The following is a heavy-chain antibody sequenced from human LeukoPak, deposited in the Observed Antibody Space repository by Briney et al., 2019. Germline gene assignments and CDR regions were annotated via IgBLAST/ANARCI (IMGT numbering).Heavy chain of an antibody. CDR2: INHSGST. V-gene: IGHV4-34*01. J-gene: IGHJ4*02. CDR3: ARGEIAAAVPVDY. D-gene: IGHD6-13*01. CDR1: GGSFSGYY. Sequence: SETPSLTCAVYGGSFSGYYWSWIRQPPGKGLEWIGEINHSGSTNYNPSLKSRVTISVDTSKNQFSLKLSSVTAADTAVYYCARGEIAAAVPVDYWGQGTLVTVSS.